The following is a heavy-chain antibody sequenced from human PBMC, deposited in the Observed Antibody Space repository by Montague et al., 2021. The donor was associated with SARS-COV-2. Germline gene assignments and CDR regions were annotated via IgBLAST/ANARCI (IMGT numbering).Heavy chain of an antibody. CDR3: ARDRTFRDGYLDAFEI. D-gene: IGHD5-24*01. CDR2: IYHSGTT. J-gene: IGHJ3*02. Sequence: SETLSLTCTVSGYSISSGYYWGWIRKFPGKGLEWIGSIYHSGTTYYNPSLKSRVTIPVDTSKNQFSLKMYSVTAADTAQFYCARDRTFRDGYLDAFEIWGQGTMATVSS. CDR1: GYSISSGYY. V-gene: IGHV4-38-2*02.